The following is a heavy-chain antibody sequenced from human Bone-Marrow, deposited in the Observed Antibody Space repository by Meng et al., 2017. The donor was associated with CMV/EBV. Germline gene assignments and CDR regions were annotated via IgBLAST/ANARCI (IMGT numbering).Heavy chain of an antibody. Sequence: GESLKISCAASGFTVSSNYMSWVRQAPGKGLEWVSVIYSGGSTYYADSVKGRFTISRDNSKNTLYLQMNRLRAEDTAVYYCASPGSAAFYPWFDPWVQGTLVTVSS. CDR2: IYSGGST. D-gene: IGHD2-2*01. V-gene: IGHV3-53*01. CDR3: ASPGSAAFYPWFDP. CDR1: GFTVSSNY. J-gene: IGHJ5*02.